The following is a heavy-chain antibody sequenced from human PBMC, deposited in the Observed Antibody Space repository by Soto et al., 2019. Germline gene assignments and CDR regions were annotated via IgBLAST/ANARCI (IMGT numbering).Heavy chain of an antibody. CDR2: IIPILGIA. V-gene: IGHV1-69*02. J-gene: IGHJ4*02. CDR1: GGTFSSYT. D-gene: IGHD2-15*01. Sequence: QVQLVQSGAEVKKPGSSVKVSCKASGGTFSSYTISWVRQAPGQGLEWMGRIIPILGIANYAQKFQGRVTITADKSTSTAYMELSSLRSEDTAVYYCARSKCSGGSCYGYYFDYWGQGTLVTVSS. CDR3: ARSKCSGGSCYGYYFDY.